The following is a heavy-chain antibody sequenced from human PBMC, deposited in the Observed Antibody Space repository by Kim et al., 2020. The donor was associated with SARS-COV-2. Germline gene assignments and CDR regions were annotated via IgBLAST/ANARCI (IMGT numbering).Heavy chain of an antibody. Sequence: PGQGVEWMGWISAYNGNTNYAQKLQGRVTMTTDTSTSTAYMELRSLRSDDTAVYYCARSSGNYYSHFDYWGQGTLVTVSS. D-gene: IGHD1-26*01. V-gene: IGHV1-18*01. J-gene: IGHJ4*02. CDR3: ARSSGNYYSHFDY. CDR2: ISAYNGNT.